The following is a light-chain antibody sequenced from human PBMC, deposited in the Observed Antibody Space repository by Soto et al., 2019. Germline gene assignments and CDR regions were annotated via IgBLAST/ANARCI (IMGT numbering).Light chain of an antibody. Sequence: SYELTQPPSVSVSPGQTASITCSGDKLGDKYAYWYQQKPGQSPVLVIYQNNKRPSGIPERFSGSNSGNTATLTISGTQAMDEADYYCQAWDGSTAYVFGTGTKVTVL. V-gene: IGLV3-1*01. CDR2: QNN. J-gene: IGLJ1*01. CDR3: QAWDGSTAYV. CDR1: KLGDKY.